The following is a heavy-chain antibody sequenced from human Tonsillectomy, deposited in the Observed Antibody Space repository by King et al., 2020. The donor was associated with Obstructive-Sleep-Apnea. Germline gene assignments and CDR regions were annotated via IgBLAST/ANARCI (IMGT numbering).Heavy chain of an antibody. CDR1: GFTFSSYS. CDR2: ISSSSSTI. J-gene: IGHJ4*02. Sequence: VQLVESGGGLVQPGGSLRLSCAASGFTFSSYSMNWVRQAPGKGLEWVSYISSSSSTIYYADSVKGRFTISRDNAKNSLYLQMNSLRAEDTAVYYCASAVWGYRFPTPFNYWGQGTLVTVSS. CDR3: ASAVWGYRFPTPFNY. V-gene: IGHV3-48*04. D-gene: IGHD6-13*01.